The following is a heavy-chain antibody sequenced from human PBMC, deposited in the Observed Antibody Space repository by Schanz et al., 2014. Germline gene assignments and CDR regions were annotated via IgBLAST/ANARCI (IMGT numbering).Heavy chain of an antibody. J-gene: IGHJ4*02. D-gene: IGHD3-3*01. CDR1: EYSFTSYS. CDR2: INTGSGDT. CDR3: ARDRRFFDRGDLYYFDS. V-gene: IGHV1-3*04. Sequence: QVHLVQSGAEVKRPGASVKVSCKASEYSFTSYSMHWVRQAPGQRLEWMGWINTGSGDTKYSQNFQGRVTITRDTSTSTAYMELSSLRSDDTAVYCCARDRRFFDRGDLYYFDSWGQGTLVTVSS.